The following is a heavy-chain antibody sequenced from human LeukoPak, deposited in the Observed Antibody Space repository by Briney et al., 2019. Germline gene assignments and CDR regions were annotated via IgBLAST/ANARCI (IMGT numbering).Heavy chain of an antibody. J-gene: IGHJ3*01. CDR3: ARDRISIAVAN. V-gene: IGHV4-39*07. D-gene: IGHD6-19*01. CDR1: GGSISSSSYY. Sequence: SETLSLTCTVSGGSISSSSYYWGWIRQPPGKGLEWIGSIYYSGSTYYNPSLKSRVTISVDTSKNQFSLKLSSVTAADTAVYYCARDRISIAVANWGQGTMVTVSS. CDR2: IYYSGST.